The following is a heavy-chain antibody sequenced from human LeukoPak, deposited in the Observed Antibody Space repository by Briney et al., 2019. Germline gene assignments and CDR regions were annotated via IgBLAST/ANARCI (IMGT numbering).Heavy chain of an antibody. V-gene: IGHV3-30-3*01. CDR1: GFTFSSYA. D-gene: IGHD2-15*01. CDR3: ARDQYCSGGSCKGGFDY. CDR2: ISYDGSNK. J-gene: IGHJ4*02. Sequence: GGSLRLSCAASGFTFSSYAMHWVRQAPGKGLEWVAVISYDGSNKYYADSVKGRFTISRDNSKNTLYLQMNSLRAEDTAVYYCARDQYCSGGSCKGGFDYWGQGTLVTVSS.